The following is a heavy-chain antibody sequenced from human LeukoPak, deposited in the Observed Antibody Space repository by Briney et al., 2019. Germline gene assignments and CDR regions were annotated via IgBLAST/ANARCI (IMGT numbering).Heavy chain of an antibody. CDR2: IYTGDNT. Sequence: GGSLRLSCAASGFTVSSKYMSWVCNATCKGLHSVSLIYTGDNTYYADSVKGRFTISRDKSKNTLYLQMNSLTAEDTAVYFCATEGGTTFSNYFDYWGQGTLVTVSS. V-gene: IGHV3-66*01. J-gene: IGHJ4*02. CDR1: GFTVSSKY. CDR3: ATEGGTTFSNYFDY. D-gene: IGHD2/OR15-2a*01.